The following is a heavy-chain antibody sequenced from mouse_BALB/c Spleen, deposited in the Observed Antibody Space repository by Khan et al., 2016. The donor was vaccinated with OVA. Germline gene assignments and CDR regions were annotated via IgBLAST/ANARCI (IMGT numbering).Heavy chain of an antibody. D-gene: IGHD2-14*01. CDR2: INTHSGVP. V-gene: IGHV9-4*02. Sequence: QVQLVQSGPELKKPGETVRISCKASGYTFTTAGIQWVQQMPGKGLKWIGWINTHSGVPKYAEDFKGRFAFSLDISVNTAYLQITNLKNEDTATXFGERGGDAYDRHDGGAMEYWGQGTLVTVSS. CDR3: ERGGDAYDRHDGGAMEY. CDR1: GYTFTTAG. J-gene: IGHJ4*01.